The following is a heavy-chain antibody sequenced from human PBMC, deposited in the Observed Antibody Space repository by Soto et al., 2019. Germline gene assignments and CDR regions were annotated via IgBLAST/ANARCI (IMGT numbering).Heavy chain of an antibody. CDR1: GYTFTSYA. D-gene: IGHD3-3*01. CDR3: ARDLYYDFWSGYSGYYYYGMDV. Sequence: ASVKVSCKASGYTFTSYAMHWVRQAPGQRLEWMGWINAGNGNTKYPQKFQGRVTITRDTSASTAYMELSSLRSEDTAVYYCARDLYYDFWSGYSGYYYYGMDVWGQGTTVTVSS. V-gene: IGHV1-3*01. CDR2: INAGNGNT. J-gene: IGHJ6*02.